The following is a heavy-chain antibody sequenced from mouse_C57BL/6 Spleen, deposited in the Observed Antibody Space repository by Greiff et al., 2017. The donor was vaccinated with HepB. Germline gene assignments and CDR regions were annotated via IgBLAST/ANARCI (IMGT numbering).Heavy chain of an antibody. CDR3: TGYYGSSWFAY. J-gene: IGHJ3*01. CDR2: IDPENGDT. V-gene: IGHV14-4*01. Sequence: EVQLQQSGAELVRPGASVKLSCTASGFNIKDDYMHWVKQRPEQGLEWIGWIDPENGDTEYASKFQGKATITADISSNTAYLQLSSLTSEDTAVYYCTGYYGSSWFAYWGQGTLVTVSA. D-gene: IGHD1-1*01. CDR1: GFNIKDDY.